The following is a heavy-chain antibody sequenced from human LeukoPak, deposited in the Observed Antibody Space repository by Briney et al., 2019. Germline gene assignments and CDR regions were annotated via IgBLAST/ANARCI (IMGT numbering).Heavy chain of an antibody. J-gene: IGHJ6*02. D-gene: IGHD5-12*01. CDR2: INPSGGST. Sequence: ASVKVSCKASGYTFTSYYMHWVRQAPGQGLEWMGIINPSGGSTSYAQKFQGRVTMTRDTSTSTAYMELNSLRSEDTAVYYCARVDPPRWLRMLYYYGMDVWGQGTTVTVSS. CDR3: ARVDPPRWLRMLYYYGMDV. CDR1: GYTFTSYY. V-gene: IGHV1-46*01.